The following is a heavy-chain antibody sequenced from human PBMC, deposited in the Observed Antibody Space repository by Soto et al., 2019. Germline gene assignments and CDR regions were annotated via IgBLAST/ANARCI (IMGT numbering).Heavy chain of an antibody. J-gene: IGHJ5*02. V-gene: IGHV3-53*01. CDR1: GFSVGGNY. CDR2: IYSGGNP. D-gene: IGHD3-3*01. Sequence: PGGSLRLSCAASGFSVGGNYMSWVRQAPGKGLELVSLIYSGGNPFYADSMKGRFTLSRDNSNNMLYLQMDSLRAEDTAVYYCARVDYDFWQPFDPWGQGTLVTVSS. CDR3: ARVDYDFWQPFDP.